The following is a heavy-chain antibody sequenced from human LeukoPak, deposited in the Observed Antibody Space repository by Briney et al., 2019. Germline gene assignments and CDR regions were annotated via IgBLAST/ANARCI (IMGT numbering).Heavy chain of an antibody. CDR2: ISGSGGST. CDR1: GFTFSSYA. V-gene: IGHV3-23*01. CDR3: AKENYYYGSGNGMDV. J-gene: IGHJ6*02. D-gene: IGHD3-10*01. Sequence: GGSLRLSCAASGFTFSSYAMSWVRQAPGKGLEWVSAISGSGGSTYYADSVKGRFTISRDNSKNTLYLQMNSLRAQDTAVYYCAKENYYYGSGNGMDVWGQGTTVTVSS.